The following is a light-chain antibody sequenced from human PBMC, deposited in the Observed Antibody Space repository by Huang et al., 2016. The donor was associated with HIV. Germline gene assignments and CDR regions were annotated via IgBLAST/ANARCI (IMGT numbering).Light chain of an antibody. J-gene: IGKJ4*01. V-gene: IGKV3-15*01. CDR3: HQYNNWLLS. Sequence: IVITQSSATLSVSPWERFTLSCMADRTVSTNLAWYQQGPGQAPRLLIYGSSTRAPGVPARFSGSGSGTDFSLTISSLQSEDFALYYCHQYNNWLLSFGGGTRVDI. CDR1: RTVSTN. CDR2: GSS.